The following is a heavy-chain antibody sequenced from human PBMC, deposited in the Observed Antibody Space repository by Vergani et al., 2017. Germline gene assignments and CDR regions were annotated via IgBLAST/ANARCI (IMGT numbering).Heavy chain of an antibody. D-gene: IGHD3-22*01. CDR2: IHPADSDT. J-gene: IGHJ4*02. CDR1: GYSFTNYW. V-gene: IGHV5-51*01. CDR3: ARRYGRYSSGSKYVDY. Sequence: EVQLVQSGAEVKKPGESLKISCQISGYSFTNYWIGWVRQMPGKGLEWMGIIHPADSDTRYSPSFQGQVTISVDKSISTAYLQRSSLRASDSAMYYCARRYGRYSSGSKYVDYWGQGTLVTVSS.